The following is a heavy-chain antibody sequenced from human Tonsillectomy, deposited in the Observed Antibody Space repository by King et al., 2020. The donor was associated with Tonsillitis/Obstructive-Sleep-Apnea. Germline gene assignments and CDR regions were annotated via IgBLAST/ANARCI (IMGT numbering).Heavy chain of an antibody. CDR1: GGSFSGYY. CDR2: INDSVIT. J-gene: IGHJ4*02. Sequence: VQLQQWGAGLLKPSETLSLTCVVDGGSFSGYYCSWIRQPPGKGLDGIGDINDSVITNYNPSLKSRVPIPVDTSKNQFSLKLSSVTAADTAVYYCARGDLFDPNNPSYFDYWGQGTLVTVSS. D-gene: IGHD3-3*01. CDR3: ARGDLFDPNNPSYFDY. V-gene: IGHV4-34*01.